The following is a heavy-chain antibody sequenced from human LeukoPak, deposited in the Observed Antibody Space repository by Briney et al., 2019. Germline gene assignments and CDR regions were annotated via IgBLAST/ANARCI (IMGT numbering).Heavy chain of an antibody. CDR1: GFTFSSYA. Sequence: PGGSLRLSCAASGFTFSSYAMSWVRQAPGKGLEWVSAIRGSGGSTYYADSVKGRFTISRDNAKNSLYLQMNSLRAEDTAVYYCARRLRRNYFDYWGQGTLVTVSS. V-gene: IGHV3-23*01. CDR3: ARRLRRNYFDY. D-gene: IGHD4-17*01. CDR2: IRGSGGST. J-gene: IGHJ4*02.